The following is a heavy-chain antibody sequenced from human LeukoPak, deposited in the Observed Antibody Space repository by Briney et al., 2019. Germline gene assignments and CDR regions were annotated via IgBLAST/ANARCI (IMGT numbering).Heavy chain of an antibody. V-gene: IGHV4-39*01. CDR2: IYYSGST. CDR3: ARRDSSGYLDAFDI. Sequence: SETLSHTCTVSGGSISSSSYYWGWIRQPPGKGLEWIGSIYYSGSTYYNPSLKSRVTISVDTSKNQFSLKLSSVTAADTAVYYCARRDSSGYLDAFDIWGQGTMVTVSS. CDR1: GGSISSSSYY. D-gene: IGHD3-22*01. J-gene: IGHJ3*02.